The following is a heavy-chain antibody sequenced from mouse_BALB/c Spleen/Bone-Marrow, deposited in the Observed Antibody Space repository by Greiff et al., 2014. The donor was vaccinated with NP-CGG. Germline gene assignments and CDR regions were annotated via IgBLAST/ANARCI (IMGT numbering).Heavy chain of an antibody. D-gene: IGHD1-1*01. V-gene: IGHV1-62-2*01. CDR2: FYPGSGNI. Sequence: ESGAELVKPGASVKLSCKASGYTFTDYIIHWIKQRSGQGLEWIGWFYPGSGNIKYNEKFKDKATLTADKSSSTVYMELSRLTSEDSAVYFCTRHFYGSSYFDYWGQGTTLTVSS. CDR3: TRHFYGSSYFDY. CDR1: GYTFTDYI. J-gene: IGHJ2*01.